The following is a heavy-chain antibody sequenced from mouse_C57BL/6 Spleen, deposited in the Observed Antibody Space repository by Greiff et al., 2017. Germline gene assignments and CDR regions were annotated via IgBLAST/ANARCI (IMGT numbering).Heavy chain of an antibody. Sequence: EVKVVESGGGLVKPGGSLKLSCAASGFTFSSYTMSWVRQTPEKRLEWVATISGGGGNTYYPDSVKGRFTISRDNAKNTLYLQMSSLRSEDTALYYCASSSGAMDYWGQGTSVTVSS. CDR1: GFTFSSYT. CDR2: ISGGGGNT. J-gene: IGHJ4*01. CDR3: ASSSGAMDY. V-gene: IGHV5-9*01. D-gene: IGHD1-1*01.